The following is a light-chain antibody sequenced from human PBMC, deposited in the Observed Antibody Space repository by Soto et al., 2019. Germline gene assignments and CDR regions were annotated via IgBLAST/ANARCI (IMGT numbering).Light chain of an antibody. CDR2: GAS. CDR3: QQRSNWPPRAT. J-gene: IGKJ5*01. Sequence: EIVLTQSPGTLSLSPGERATLSCRASQSVSSSYLAWYQQKPGQAPRLLVYGASSRATGIPDRFSGSGSGTDFTLTISSLEPEDFAVYYCQQRSNWPPRATFGQGTRLEIK. V-gene: IGKV3D-20*02. CDR1: QSVSSSY.